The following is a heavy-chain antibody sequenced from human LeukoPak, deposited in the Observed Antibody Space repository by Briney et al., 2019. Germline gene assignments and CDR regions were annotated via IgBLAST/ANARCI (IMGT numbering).Heavy chain of an antibody. V-gene: IGHV1-46*01. Sequence: ASVKVSCKAPGYIFTTYYMHWVRQAPGQGLEWMGIIDPSGGSTSYAQKFQGRVTMTRDTSTSTVYMELSSLRSDDTAVYYCARLSQQTFDIWGQGTLVTVSS. CDR1: GYIFTTYY. CDR3: ARLSQQTFDI. CDR2: IDPSGGST. J-gene: IGHJ3*02.